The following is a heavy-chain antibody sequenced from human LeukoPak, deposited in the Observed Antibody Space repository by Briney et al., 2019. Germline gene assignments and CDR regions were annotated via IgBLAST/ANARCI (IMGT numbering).Heavy chain of an antibody. CDR2: IWYDGSNK. D-gene: IGHD1-26*01. CDR1: GFTFSSYG. CDR3: ARGARELLNWGTFDY. V-gene: IGHV3-33*01. J-gene: IGHJ4*02. Sequence: PGGSLRLSCAASGFTFSSYGMHWVRQAPGKGLEWVAVIWYDGSNKYYADSVKGRFTISRDNSKNTLYLQMNSLRAEDTAVYYCARGARELLNWGTFDYWGQGTLVTVSS.